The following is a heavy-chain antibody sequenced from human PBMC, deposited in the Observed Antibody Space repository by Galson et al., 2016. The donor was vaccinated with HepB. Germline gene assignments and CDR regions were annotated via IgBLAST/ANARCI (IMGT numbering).Heavy chain of an antibody. CDR1: GDTFTNYA. Sequence: SVKVSCKASGDTFTNYAINWVRQAPGQGLEWMAAIIPVFGTTNFAQKFQGRVTVTADKSTSTAYMELSSLTSDDTDVYYWARQTLAEWDFDYWGQGTLVTVSS. V-gene: IGHV1-69*06. J-gene: IGHJ4*02. D-gene: IGHD6-13*01. CDR3: ARQTLAEWDFDY. CDR2: IIPVFGTT.